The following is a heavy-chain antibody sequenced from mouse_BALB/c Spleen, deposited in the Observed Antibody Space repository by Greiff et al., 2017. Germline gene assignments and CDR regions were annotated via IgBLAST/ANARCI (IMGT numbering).Heavy chain of an antibody. V-gene: IGHV1-69*02. Sequence: QVQLQQPGAELVRPGASVKLSCKASGYTFTSYWINWVKQRPGQGLEWIGNIYPSDSYTNYNQKFKDKATLTVDKSSSTAYMQLSSPTSGDSAVYDCTRSVYSSRSSHWSFDVWGAGTTVTVSS. CDR3: TRSVYSSRSSHWSFDV. CDR2: IYPSDSYT. D-gene: IGHD1-1*01. J-gene: IGHJ1*01. CDR1: GYTFTSYW.